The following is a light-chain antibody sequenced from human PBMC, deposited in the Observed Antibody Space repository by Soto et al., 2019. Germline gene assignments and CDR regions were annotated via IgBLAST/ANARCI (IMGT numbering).Light chain of an antibody. J-gene: IGKJ5*01. CDR1: QSVSSY. Sequence: GLTQSPATLSLSPGERATLSCRASQSVSSYLAWYQQKPGQAPRLLIYDASNRATGIPARFSGSGSGTDFTLTISSLEPEDFAVYYCQQRSTSITFGQGTRLEIK. CDR2: DAS. V-gene: IGKV3-11*01. CDR3: QQRSTSIT.